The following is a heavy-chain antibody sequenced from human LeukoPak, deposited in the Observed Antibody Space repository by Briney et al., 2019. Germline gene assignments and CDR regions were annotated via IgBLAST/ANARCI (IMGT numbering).Heavy chain of an antibody. CDR2: MNPNSGNT. Sequence: GASVKVSCKASGFTFTSHDYNWVRQATGQGLEWMGWMNPNSGNTGYAQKFQGRVTMTRNTSISTAYMELSSLRSEDTAVYYCARAGGRTTYSNWFDPWGQGTLVTVSS. J-gene: IGHJ5*02. D-gene: IGHD4-11*01. V-gene: IGHV1-8*01. CDR1: GFTFTSHD. CDR3: ARAGGRTTYSNWFDP.